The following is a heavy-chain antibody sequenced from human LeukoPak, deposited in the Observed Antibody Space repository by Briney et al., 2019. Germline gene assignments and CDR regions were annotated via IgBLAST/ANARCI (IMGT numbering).Heavy chain of an antibody. J-gene: IGHJ5*02. CDR1: GYTFTGYY. CDR3: ARGDLARRFDP. CDR2: INPNSGGT. V-gene: IGHV1-2*02. D-gene: IGHD5-12*01. Sequence: GAPVKVSCKASGYTFTGYYMHWVRQAPGQGLKWMGWINPNSGGTNYAQKFQGRVTMTRDTSISTAYMELSRLRSDDTAVYFCARGDLARRFDPWGQGTLVTVSS.